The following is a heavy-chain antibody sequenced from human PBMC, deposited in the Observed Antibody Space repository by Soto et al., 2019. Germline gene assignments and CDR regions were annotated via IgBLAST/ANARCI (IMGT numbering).Heavy chain of an antibody. D-gene: IGHD5-18*01. J-gene: IGHJ6*02. CDR3: ATAGYSYCSPYYGMDV. V-gene: IGHV1-3*01. Sequence: ASVKVSCKASGYTFTSYPTHWVRQAPGQRLEWMGWIDAGNGNTKYSQKFRGRVTFTTDTSASTAYMDLSSLRSEDTAVYYCATAGYSYCSPYYGMDVWGQGTTVTVSS. CDR1: GYTFTSYP. CDR2: IDAGNGNT.